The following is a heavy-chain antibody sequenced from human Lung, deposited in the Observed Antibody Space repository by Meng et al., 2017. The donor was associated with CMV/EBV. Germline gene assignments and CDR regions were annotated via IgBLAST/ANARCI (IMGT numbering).Heavy chain of an antibody. D-gene: IGHD5-18*01. CDR3: AREEAMVGYYTNWFDA. CDR2: ISGSVGNT. CDR1: GFPFRSYA. Sequence: ESLKISXAASGFPFRSYAMSWVRQAPGKGLELVSSISGSVGNTYYADSVKGRFTISRDNSGDTLYMQMSSLRAEDTAVYYCAREEAMVGYYTNWFDAWGQGALVTVSS. J-gene: IGHJ5*02. V-gene: IGHV3-23*01.